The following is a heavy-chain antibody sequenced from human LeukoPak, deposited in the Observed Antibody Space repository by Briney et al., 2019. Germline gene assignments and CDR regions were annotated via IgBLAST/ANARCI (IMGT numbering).Heavy chain of an antibody. CDR1: GGTFSSYA. V-gene: IGHV1-69*13. CDR2: IIPIFGTA. CDR3: ARGRGYYDSSGYYFDY. J-gene: IGHJ4*02. D-gene: IGHD3-22*01. Sequence: AVKVSCKASGGTFSSYAISWVRQAPGQGLEWMGGIIPIFGTANYAQKFQGRVTITADESTSTAYMELSSLRSEDTAVYYCARGRGYYDSSGYYFDYWGQGTLVTVSS.